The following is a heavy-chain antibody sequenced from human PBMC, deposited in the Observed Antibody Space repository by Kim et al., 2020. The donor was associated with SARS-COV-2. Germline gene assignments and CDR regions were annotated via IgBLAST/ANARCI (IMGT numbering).Heavy chain of an antibody. Sequence: GGSLRLSCAASGFSISNHWMTWVRQAPGKGLEWVANIKQDGSEKNYVDSVKGRFTISRDNAQNSLYLQMNSLRAEDTAVYYCARPNYNWIYVGPCDSWG. CDR3: ARPNYNWIYVGPCDS. D-gene: IGHD1-7*01. V-gene: IGHV3-7*03. CDR1: GFSISNHW. J-gene: IGHJ5*01. CDR2: IKQDGSEK.